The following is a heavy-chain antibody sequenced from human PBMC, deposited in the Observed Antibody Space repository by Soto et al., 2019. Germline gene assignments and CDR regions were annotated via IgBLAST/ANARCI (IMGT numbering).Heavy chain of an antibody. CDR3: ARDAGSSGVYFDY. V-gene: IGHV4-31*03. D-gene: IGHD2-2*01. CDR1: GASISSGDYY. CDR2: IFYSGST. Sequence: PSETLSLTCTVSGASISSGDYYWSWIRQHPGKGLEWIGYIFYSGSTYYNPSLESRLTISKDTSNNQFSLKLSSLTAADTAVYYCARDAGSSGVYFDYWGLGTLVTVSS. J-gene: IGHJ4*02.